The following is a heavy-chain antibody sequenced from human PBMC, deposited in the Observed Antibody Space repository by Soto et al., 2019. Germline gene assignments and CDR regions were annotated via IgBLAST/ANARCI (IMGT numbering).Heavy chain of an antibody. D-gene: IGHD6-19*01. CDR2: ISWNSGSI. V-gene: IGHV3-9*01. J-gene: IGHJ6*02. Sequence: GGSLRLSCAASGFTFDDYAVHWVRQAPGKGLEWVSGISWNSGSIGYADSVKGRFTLSRDNAKNSLYLQMNSLRAEDTALYSCAKGGQWLVPADSYGMDVWGQGTPVTVSS. CDR1: GFTFDDYA. CDR3: AKGGQWLVPADSYGMDV.